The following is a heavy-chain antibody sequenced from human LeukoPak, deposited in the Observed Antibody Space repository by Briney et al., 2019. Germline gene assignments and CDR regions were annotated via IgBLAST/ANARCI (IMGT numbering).Heavy chain of an antibody. CDR1: GFTFSDYY. CDR2: ISSSSSYT. V-gene: IGHV3-11*06. Sequence: SGGSLRLSCAASGFTFSDYYMNWLRQAPGKGLEWVSYISSSSSYTNYADSVKGRFTISRDNAKNSLYLQMNSLRAEDTAVYYCARGDPQQLPSYYYYYYGMDVWGQGTTVTVSS. CDR3: ARGDPQQLPSYYYYYYGMDV. J-gene: IGHJ6*02. D-gene: IGHD6-13*01.